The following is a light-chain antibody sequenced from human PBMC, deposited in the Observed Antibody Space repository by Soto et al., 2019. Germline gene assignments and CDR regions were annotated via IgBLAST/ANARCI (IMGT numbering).Light chain of an antibody. J-gene: IGKJ4*01. Sequence: DIVMTQSPDSLAVSLGGSATINCKSSQIVLYSSNNKNYLAWYQQKPGQPPKLLIYWASTRESGVPDRFSGSGSGTDFTLTISSLQAEDVATYYCQKYNSAPLTSGGGTKVDNK. CDR2: WAS. CDR3: QKYNSAPLT. CDR1: QIVLYSSNNKNY. V-gene: IGKV4-1*01.